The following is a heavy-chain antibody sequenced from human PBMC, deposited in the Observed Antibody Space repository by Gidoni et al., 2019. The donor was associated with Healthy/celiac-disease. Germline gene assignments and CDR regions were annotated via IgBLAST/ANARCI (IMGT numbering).Heavy chain of an antibody. CDR2: IYYSGST. Sequence: QLQLQESGPGLVKPSETLSLTCTVSGGSISSSSYYWGWIRQPPGKGLEWIGSIYYSGSTYYNPSLKSRVTISVDTSKNQFSLKLSSVTAADTAVYYCARHCGLYSNYDGLDYWGQGTLVTVSS. CDR1: GGSISSSSYY. CDR3: ARHCGLYSNYDGLDY. D-gene: IGHD4-4*01. J-gene: IGHJ4*02. V-gene: IGHV4-39*01.